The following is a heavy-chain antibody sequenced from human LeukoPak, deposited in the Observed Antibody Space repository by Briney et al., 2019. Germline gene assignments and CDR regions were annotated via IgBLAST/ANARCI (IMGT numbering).Heavy chain of an antibody. D-gene: IGHD3-10*01. CDR1: GFTFSSYG. J-gene: IGHJ4*02. CDR2: ISYDGSNK. V-gene: IGHV3-30*18. CDR3: AKDPGGDFDY. Sequence: PGGSLRLSCAASGFTFSSYGMHWVRQAPGKGLEWVAVISYDGSNKYYADSVKGRFTISRDNSKNTLYLQMNSLRAEDTAVYYCAKDPGGDFDYWGQGTLVTVSS.